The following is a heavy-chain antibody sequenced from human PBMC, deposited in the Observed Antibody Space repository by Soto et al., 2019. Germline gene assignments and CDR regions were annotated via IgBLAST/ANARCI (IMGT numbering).Heavy chain of an antibody. V-gene: IGHV3-23*01. CDR2: ISGSGGST. CDR1: GFTFSSYA. Sequence: GGSLRLSCAASGFTFSSYAMSWVRQAPGKGLEWVSAISGSGGSTYYADSVKGRFTISRDNSKNTLYLQMNSLRAEDTAVYYCAKDIIRFLEWLSTSYYGMDVWGQGTTVTAP. D-gene: IGHD3-3*01. CDR3: AKDIIRFLEWLSTSYYGMDV. J-gene: IGHJ6*02.